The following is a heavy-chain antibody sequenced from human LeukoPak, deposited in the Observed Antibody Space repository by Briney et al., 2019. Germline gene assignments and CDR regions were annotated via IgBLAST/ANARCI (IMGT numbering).Heavy chain of an antibody. V-gene: IGHV1-69*01. CDR1: GGTFSSYA. CDR2: IIPIFGTA. Sequence: SVKVSCKASGGTFSSYAISWVRQAPGQGLEWVGGIIPIFGTANYAQKFQGRVTITADESTSTAYMELSSLRSEDTAVYYCARARRWGGSYENWFDPWGQGTLVTVSS. D-gene: IGHD1-26*01. CDR3: ARARRWGGSYENWFDP. J-gene: IGHJ5*02.